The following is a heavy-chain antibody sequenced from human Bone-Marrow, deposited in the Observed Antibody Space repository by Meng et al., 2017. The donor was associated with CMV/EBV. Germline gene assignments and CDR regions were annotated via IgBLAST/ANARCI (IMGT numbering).Heavy chain of an antibody. J-gene: IGHJ6*01. CDR3: ARTIGDIVVVPAAMEVYYYYGMDV. Sequence: GESLKISCAASGFTFSSYSMNWVRQAPGKGLEWFSSISSSSSYIYYADSVKGRFTISRDNAKNSLYLQMNSLRAEDTAVYYCARTIGDIVVVPAAMEVYYYYGMDVWGQGTTVTGSS. V-gene: IGHV3-21*01. CDR1: GFTFSSYS. D-gene: IGHD2-2*01. CDR2: ISSSSSYI.